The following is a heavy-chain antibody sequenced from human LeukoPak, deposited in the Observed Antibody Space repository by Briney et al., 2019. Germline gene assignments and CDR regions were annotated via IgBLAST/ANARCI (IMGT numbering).Heavy chain of an antibody. CDR2: INAGNGNT. CDR1: GYTFTSYA. J-gene: IGHJ4*02. CDR3: ARAEYSNYVGY. V-gene: IGHV1-3*01. D-gene: IGHD4-11*01. Sequence: GASVKVSCKASGYTFTSYAMHWVRQAPGQRLEWMGWINAGNGNTKYSQKFQGRVTMTRDMSTSTVYMELSSLRSEDTAVYYCARAEYSNYVGYWGQGTLVTVSS.